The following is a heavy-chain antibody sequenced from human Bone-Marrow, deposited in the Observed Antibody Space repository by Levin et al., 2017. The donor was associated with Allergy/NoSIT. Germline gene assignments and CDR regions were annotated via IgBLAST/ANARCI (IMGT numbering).Heavy chain of an antibody. J-gene: IGHJ6*03. CDR1: GASISPFF. Sequence: PSETLSLTCTVSGASISPFFWSWIRQPPGKGLEWIAYIYHNGTTNYNPSLKSRLSISVDTSRNQVSMKLRSLTAADTALYSCAKDRRVAAIGFYYYYLDVWGKGTTVTVSS. D-gene: IGHD6-19*01. V-gene: IGHV4-59*01. CDR2: IYHNGTT. CDR3: AKDRRVAAIGFYYYYLDV.